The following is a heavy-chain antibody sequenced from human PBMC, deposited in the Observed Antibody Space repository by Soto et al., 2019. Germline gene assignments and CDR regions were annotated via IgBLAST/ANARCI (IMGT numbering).Heavy chain of an antibody. D-gene: IGHD6-19*01. J-gene: IGHJ4*02. CDR1: RFIFSRSA. Sequence: GSLRLSCAASRFIFSRSAMNWVRQAPGKGLEWVSSISSSSSYIYYADPVKGRFTISRDNAKNSLYLQMNSLRAEDTAVYYCARINSGWGPLSPYPFDYWGQGALVTVSS. CDR2: ISSSSSYI. V-gene: IGHV3-21*01. CDR3: ARINSGWGPLSPYPFDY.